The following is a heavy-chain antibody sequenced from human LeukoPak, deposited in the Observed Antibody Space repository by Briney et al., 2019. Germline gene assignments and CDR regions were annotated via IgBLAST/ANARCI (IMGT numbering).Heavy chain of an antibody. CDR3: ARLESIGTAMVTGKYFDY. CDR2: IYHSGSP. D-gene: IGHD5-18*01. V-gene: IGHV4-38-2*01. J-gene: IGHJ4*02. Sequence: TSETLPLTCAVSGYSISSGYYWGWIRQPPGKGREWIGTIYHSGSPYYNPSLKSRATISVDTAKIHLSLKLSSVTAAETAVYYCARLESIGTAMVTGKYFDYWGQGNLVTVSS. CDR1: GYSISSGYY.